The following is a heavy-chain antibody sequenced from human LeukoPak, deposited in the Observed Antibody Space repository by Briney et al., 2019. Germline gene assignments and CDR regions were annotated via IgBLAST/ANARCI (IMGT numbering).Heavy chain of an antibody. Sequence: SVKVSCKASGGTFSSYAISWVRQAPGQGLEWMGRIIPILGIANYAQKFQGRVTITADKSTSTAYMELSSLRSEDTAVYYCARDQAGATTDYYYYGMDVWGQGTTVTVSS. CDR2: IIPILGIA. CDR1: GGTFSSYA. J-gene: IGHJ6*02. V-gene: IGHV1-69*04. CDR3: ARDQAGATTDYYYYGMDV. D-gene: IGHD1-26*01.